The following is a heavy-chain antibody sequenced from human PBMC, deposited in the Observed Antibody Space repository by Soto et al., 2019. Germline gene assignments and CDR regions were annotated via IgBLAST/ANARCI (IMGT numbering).Heavy chain of an antibody. CDR3: AKEGVTFDYYFDY. J-gene: IGHJ4*02. Sequence: PGGSLRLSCAASGFTFSSYAMSWVRQAPGKGLEWVSAISGSGGRTYYADSVKGRFTISRDSSKNTLYLQMSSLRAEDTAVYYCAKEGVTFDYYFDYWGQGTLVTVSS. CDR2: ISGSGGRT. CDR1: GFTFSSYA. V-gene: IGHV3-23*01. D-gene: IGHD2-21*01.